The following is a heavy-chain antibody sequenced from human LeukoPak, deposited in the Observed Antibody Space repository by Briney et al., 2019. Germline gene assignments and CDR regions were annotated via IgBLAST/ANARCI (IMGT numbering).Heavy chain of an antibody. V-gene: IGHV1-18*04. D-gene: IGHD3-22*01. CDR3: ARDKDSSGYYSEVADAFDI. J-gene: IGHJ3*02. Sequence: ASVKVSCKASGYTFTGYYMHWVRQAPGQGLEGMGWISAYNGNTNYAQKLQGRVTMTTDTSTSTAYMELRSLRSDDTAVYYCARDKDSSGYYSEVADAFDIWGQGTMVTVSS. CDR2: ISAYNGNT. CDR1: GYTFTGYY.